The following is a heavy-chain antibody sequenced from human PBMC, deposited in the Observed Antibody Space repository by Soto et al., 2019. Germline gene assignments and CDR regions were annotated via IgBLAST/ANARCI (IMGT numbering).Heavy chain of an antibody. CDR2: ISAYNGNT. V-gene: IGHV1-18*01. Sequence: QVQLVQSGAEVKKPGASVKVSCKDSGYTFTSYGISWVRQAPGQGLEWMGWISAYNGNTNYAQKLQGRVTMTTDTATSTAYMELRSLRSDDTAVYYCARDGAQGNYGDYVYGMDVWGQGTTVTVSS. CDR3: ARDGAQGNYGDYVYGMDV. J-gene: IGHJ6*02. D-gene: IGHD4-17*01. CDR1: GYTFTSYG.